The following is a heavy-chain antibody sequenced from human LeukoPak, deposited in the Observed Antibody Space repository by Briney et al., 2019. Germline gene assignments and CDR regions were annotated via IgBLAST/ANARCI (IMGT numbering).Heavy chain of an antibody. V-gene: IGHV3-7*01. J-gene: IGHJ4*02. D-gene: IGHD6-6*01. CDR2: IKQDGSQR. Sequence: GGSLRLSCTASGFTFSDYWMTWVRQAPGKGGEWVANIKQDGSQRYYVDSVRGRFTISRDNAKNSLFLQMNGLRAEDTAVYYCARRGGSSSRRSPIDYWGQGTLVTVSS. CDR3: ARRGGSSSRRSPIDY. CDR1: GFTFSDYW.